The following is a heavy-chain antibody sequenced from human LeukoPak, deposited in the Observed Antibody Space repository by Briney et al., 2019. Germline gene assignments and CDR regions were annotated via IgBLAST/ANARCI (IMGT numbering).Heavy chain of an antibody. Sequence: SETLSLTCTVSGGSISSYYWSWIRQPPGKGLEWIGYTYYSGSTNYNPSLKSRVTISVDTSKNQFSLKLSSVTAADTAVYYCARGGYSGYDSPWGQGTLVTVSS. D-gene: IGHD5-12*01. CDR2: TYYSGST. CDR3: ARGGYSGYDSP. CDR1: GGSISSYY. V-gene: IGHV4-59*01. J-gene: IGHJ5*02.